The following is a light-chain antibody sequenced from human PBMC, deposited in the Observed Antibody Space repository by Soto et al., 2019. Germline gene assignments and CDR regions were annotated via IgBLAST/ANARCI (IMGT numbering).Light chain of an antibody. CDR3: HQYYSYPQT. Sequence: AIRMTQSPSSLSASTGDRVTITCRASQGISSYLAWYQQKPGKAPKLLIYAASTLQSGVPSRFIGSGSGTYFTLTIGCLQSEDFATYYCHQYYSYPQTFGQGTKVEIK. J-gene: IGKJ1*01. CDR2: AAS. CDR1: QGISSY. V-gene: IGKV1-8*01.